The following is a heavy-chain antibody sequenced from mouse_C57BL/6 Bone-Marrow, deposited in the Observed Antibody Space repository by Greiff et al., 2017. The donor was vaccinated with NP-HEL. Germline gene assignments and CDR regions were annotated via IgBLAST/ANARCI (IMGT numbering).Heavy chain of an antibody. J-gene: IGHJ1*03. Sequence: VQRVESGAELARPGASVKLSCKASGYTFTSYGISWVKQRTGQGLEWIGEIYPRSGDTYYNEKFKGKATLTADKSSSTAYMELRSLTSEDSAVYSCASGGWYFDVWGTGTTVTVSS. CDR2: IYPRSGDT. D-gene: IGHD1-1*02. CDR1: GYTFTSYG. CDR3: ASGGWYFDV. V-gene: IGHV1-81*01.